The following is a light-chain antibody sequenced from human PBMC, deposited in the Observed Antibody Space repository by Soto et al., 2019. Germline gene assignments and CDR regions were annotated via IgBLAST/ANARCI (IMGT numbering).Light chain of an antibody. J-gene: IGKJ4*01. CDR1: QNVSSY. V-gene: IGKV3-11*01. CDR2: DAS. Sequence: EIVLTHSPATLSLSPGYRGTLSCRASQNVSSYLAWYQQKPGQAPRLLIYDASNRAIGIPARFSGSGSGTDFTLTISSLQPEDLAVYFCQQRSNWPRLTFGGGTKVDIK. CDR3: QQRSNWPRLT.